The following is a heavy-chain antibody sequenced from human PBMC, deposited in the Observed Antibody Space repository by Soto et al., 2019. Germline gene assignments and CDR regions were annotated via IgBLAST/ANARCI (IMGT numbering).Heavy chain of an antibody. CDR3: ARASSSRNLFEP. V-gene: IGHV1-8*01. J-gene: IGHJ5*02. CDR1: GYTFTSYD. CDR2: TNPNSGNT. Sequence: ASVKVSCKASGYTFTSYDINWVRQATGQGLEWMGWTNPNSGNTGYAQKFQGRVTMTRNTSLSTAYMELSSLRSEDTAVYYCARASSSRNLFEPGGQGTLVTVSS. D-gene: IGHD6-6*01.